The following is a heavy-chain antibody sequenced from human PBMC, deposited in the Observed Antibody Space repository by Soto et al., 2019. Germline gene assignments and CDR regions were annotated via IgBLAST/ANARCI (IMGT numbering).Heavy chain of an antibody. V-gene: IGHV1-3*01. J-gene: IGHJ5*02. CDR2: INAANGDT. D-gene: IGHD6-13*01. Sequence: ASVKVSCKAAGYTFTSYGIHWVRQAPVQRLEWMGWINAANGDTKYSPKFQGRVTITRDTSASTAYMELSSLRSEDTAVYYCVRRHVSATGIDWFDPWGQGTLVTVSS. CDR3: VRRHVSATGIDWFDP. CDR1: GYTFTSYG.